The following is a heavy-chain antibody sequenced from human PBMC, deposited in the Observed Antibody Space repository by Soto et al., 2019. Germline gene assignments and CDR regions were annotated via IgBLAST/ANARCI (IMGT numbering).Heavy chain of an antibody. J-gene: IGHJ5*02. Sequence: QVQLQQWGAGLLKPSETLSLTCAVYGGSISDYYWSWIRQPPGKGLEWIGEINHSGSTNYNPSLKSRVTISLDTSKNQFYLKLSSVTAADTAVYYCASRGSTYSSGWPETNWCDPWGQGTLVTVSS. V-gene: IGHV4-34*01. D-gene: IGHD6-19*01. CDR3: ASRGSTYSSGWPETNWCDP. CDR1: GGSISDYY. CDR2: INHSGST.